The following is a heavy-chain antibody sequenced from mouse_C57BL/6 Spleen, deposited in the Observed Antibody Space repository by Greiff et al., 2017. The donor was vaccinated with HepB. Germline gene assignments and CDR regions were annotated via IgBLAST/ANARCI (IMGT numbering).Heavy chain of an antibody. CDR3: ARDGYLHYYAMDY. CDR2: ISDGGSYT. J-gene: IGHJ4*01. D-gene: IGHD2-2*01. CDR1: GFTFSSYA. Sequence: EVQRVESGGGLVKPGGSLKLSCAASGFTFSSYAMSWVRQTPEKRLEWVATISDGGSYTYYPDNVKGRFTISRDNAKNNLYLQMSHLKSEDTAMYYCARDGYLHYYAMDYWGQGTSVTVSS. V-gene: IGHV5-4*01.